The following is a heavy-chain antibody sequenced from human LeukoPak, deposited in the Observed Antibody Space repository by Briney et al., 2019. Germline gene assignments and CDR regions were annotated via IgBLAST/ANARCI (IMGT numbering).Heavy chain of an antibody. Sequence: ASVKVSCKASGYTFTVYYMHWVRQAPGQGLEWMGRINPNSGGTNYAQKFQGRVTMTRDTSISTAYMELSRLRSDDTAVYYCAKTLSSSYSYYYYYGMDVWGQGTTVTVSS. D-gene: IGHD6-13*01. V-gene: IGHV1-2*06. CDR2: INPNSGGT. J-gene: IGHJ6*02. CDR1: GYTFTVYY. CDR3: AKTLSSSYSYYYYYGMDV.